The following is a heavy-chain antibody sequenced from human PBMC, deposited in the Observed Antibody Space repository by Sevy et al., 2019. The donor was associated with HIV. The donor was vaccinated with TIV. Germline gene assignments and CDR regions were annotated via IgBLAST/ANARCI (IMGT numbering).Heavy chain of an antibody. CDR2: IYSGGST. V-gene: IGHV3-66*01. Sequence: GGSLRLSCAASGFTVSSNYMSWVRQAPGKGLEWVSVIYSGGSTYYADSVKDRFSISRDNSKSTLYLQMSSLRAEDTAVYYCARDSPMTTVVTVGYYGMDVWGQGTTVTVSS. CDR1: GFTVSSNY. CDR3: ARDSPMTTVVTVGYYGMDV. D-gene: IGHD4-17*01. J-gene: IGHJ6*02.